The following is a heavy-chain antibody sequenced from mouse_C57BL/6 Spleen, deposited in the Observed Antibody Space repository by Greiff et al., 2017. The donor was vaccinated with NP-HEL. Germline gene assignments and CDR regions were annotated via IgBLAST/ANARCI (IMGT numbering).Heavy chain of an antibody. Sequence: QVQLQQPGAELVMPGASVKLSCKASGYTFTSYWMHWVKQRPGQGLEWIGEIDPSDSYTNYNQKFKGKSTLTVDKSSSTAYMQLSSLTSEDSAVYYCARSGDYSNYVGFLDYWGQGTTLTVSS. J-gene: IGHJ2*01. CDR2: IDPSDSYT. D-gene: IGHD2-5*01. V-gene: IGHV1-69*01. CDR3: ARSGDYSNYVGFLDY. CDR1: GYTFTSYW.